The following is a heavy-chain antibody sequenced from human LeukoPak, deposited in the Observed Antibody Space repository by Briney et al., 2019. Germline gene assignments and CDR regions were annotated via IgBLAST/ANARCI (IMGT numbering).Heavy chain of an antibody. CDR1: GYTFTSYD. V-gene: IGHV1-8*01. CDR3: ARTLYCSSTSCYNGAERWFDP. CDR2: MNPNSGNT. D-gene: IGHD2-2*02. Sequence: ASVKVSCKASGYTFTSYDINWVRQATGQGLEWMGWMNPNSGNTGYAQKFQGRVTMTRNTSISTAYMELSSLRAEDTAVYYCARTLYCSSTSCYNGAERWFDPWGQGTLVTVSS. J-gene: IGHJ5*02.